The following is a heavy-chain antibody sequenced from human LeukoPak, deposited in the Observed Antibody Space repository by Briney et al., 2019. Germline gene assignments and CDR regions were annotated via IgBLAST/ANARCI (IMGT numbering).Heavy chain of an antibody. CDR1: GFTFSSYS. CDR3: ARGAEHLVVMITFGGVYDY. D-gene: IGHD3-16*01. CDR2: ISSSSSYI. V-gene: IGHV3-21*01. J-gene: IGHJ4*02. Sequence: PGGSLRLSCAASGFTFSSYSMNWVRQAPGKGLEWVSSISSSSSYIYYADSVKGRFTISRDNAKNSLYLQMNSLRAEDTAVYYCARGAEHLVVMITFGGVYDYWGQGTLVTVSS.